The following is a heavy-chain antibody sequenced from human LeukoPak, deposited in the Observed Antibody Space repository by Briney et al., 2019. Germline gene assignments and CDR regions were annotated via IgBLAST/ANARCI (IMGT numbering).Heavy chain of an antibody. CDR3: ARYYDFWSGYYHGMDV. V-gene: IGHV1-18*01. CDR2: ISAYNGNT. J-gene: IGHJ6*02. Sequence: ASVKVSCKASGYTFTSYGISWVRQAPGQGLEWTGWISAYNGNTNYAQKLQGRVTMTTDTSTSTAYMELRSLRSDDTAVYYCARYYDFWSGYYHGMDVWGQGTTVTVSS. D-gene: IGHD3-3*01. CDR1: GYTFTSYG.